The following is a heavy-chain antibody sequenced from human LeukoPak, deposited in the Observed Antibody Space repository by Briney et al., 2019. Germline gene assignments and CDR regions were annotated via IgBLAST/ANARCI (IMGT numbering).Heavy chain of an antibody. CDR1: GGSISSGGYY. CDR2: IYYSGST. CDR3: ARGPRYYYDSSGYYELDY. Sequence: SETLSLTCTVSGGSISSGGYYWSWIRQHPGKGLEWIGYIYYSGSTYYNPSLESRVTISVDTSKNQFSLKLSSVTAADTAVYYCARGPRYYYDSSGYYELDYWGQGTLVTVSS. D-gene: IGHD3-22*01. J-gene: IGHJ4*02. V-gene: IGHV4-31*03.